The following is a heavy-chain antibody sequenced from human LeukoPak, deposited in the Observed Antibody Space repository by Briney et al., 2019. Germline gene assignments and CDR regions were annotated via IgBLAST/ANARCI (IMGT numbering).Heavy chain of an antibody. Sequence: GGSLRLSCAASGFNVSSNYMSWVRQAPGKGLEWVSLINGGGSTDYAESVKGRFTISRDNSKNTLYLQMNSLRAEDMAVYYCARDSSYYGMDVWGQGTTVTVSS. V-gene: IGHV3-53*01. J-gene: IGHJ6*02. CDR1: GFNVSSNY. CDR3: ARDSSYYGMDV. D-gene: IGHD3-16*01. CDR2: INGGGST.